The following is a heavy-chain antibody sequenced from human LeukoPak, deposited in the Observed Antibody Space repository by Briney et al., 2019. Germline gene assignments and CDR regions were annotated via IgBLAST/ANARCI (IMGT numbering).Heavy chain of an antibody. J-gene: IGHJ4*01. CDR1: GFTVSSND. CDR2: IYSGGST. CDR3: SFSLNY. Sequence: GGSLRLSCAASGFTVSSNDMSWVRQAPGKGLECISVIYSGGSTDYADSVKGRLTISRDNSKNTLYLQMNSLRAEDTAVYYCSFSLNYWGQGTLVTVSS. V-gene: IGHV3-53*01.